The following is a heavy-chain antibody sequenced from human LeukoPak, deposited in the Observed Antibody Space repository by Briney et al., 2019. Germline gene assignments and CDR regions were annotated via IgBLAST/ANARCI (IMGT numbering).Heavy chain of an antibody. CDR3: ARDLGAARPDYFDY. Sequence: PGGSLRLSCAASGFTFSSYSMNWVRQAPGKGLEWVSYISSSSSTIYYADSVKGRFTISRDNAKNSLYLQMNSLRAEDTAVYYCARDLGAARPDYFDYWGQGTLVTVSS. D-gene: IGHD6-6*01. CDR2: ISSSSSTI. V-gene: IGHV3-48*01. J-gene: IGHJ4*02. CDR1: GFTFSSYS.